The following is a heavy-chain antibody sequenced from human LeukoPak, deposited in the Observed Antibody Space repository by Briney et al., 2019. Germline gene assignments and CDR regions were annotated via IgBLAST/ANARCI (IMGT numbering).Heavy chain of an antibody. V-gene: IGHV3-30-3*01. Sequence: PGGSLRLPCAASGFTFSSYRMHWVRQAPGKGLEWVAVISYDGSNKYYADSVKGRFTISRDNSKNTLYLQMNSLRAENTAVYYCARDQIIVATILDHYYGMDVWGQGTTVTVSS. CDR3: ARDQIIVATILDHYYGMDV. CDR2: ISYDGSNK. J-gene: IGHJ6*02. D-gene: IGHD5-12*01. CDR1: GFTFSSYR.